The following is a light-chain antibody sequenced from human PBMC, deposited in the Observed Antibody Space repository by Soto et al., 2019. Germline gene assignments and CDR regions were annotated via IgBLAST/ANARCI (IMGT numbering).Light chain of an antibody. CDR1: NIGSKS. Sequence: SYELTQPPSVSVAPGKTVRITCGGNNIGSKSVHWYQQKPGQAPVLVIYYDSDRPSGIPERFSGSNSGNTATLTISGVEAGDEGNYYCQVWDSSSDHYVFGTGTKVTVL. CDR2: YDS. V-gene: IGLV3-21*04. J-gene: IGLJ1*01. CDR3: QVWDSSSDHYV.